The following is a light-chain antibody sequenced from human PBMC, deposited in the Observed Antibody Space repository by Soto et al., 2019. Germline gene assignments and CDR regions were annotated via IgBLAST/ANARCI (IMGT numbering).Light chain of an antibody. J-gene: IGLJ1*01. CDR3: NSYTTSETYV. V-gene: IGLV2-14*01. CDR2: DVN. Sequence: QSALTQPASVSGAPGQSITISCTGTNSDVGSYNRVSWYQQPPGTAPQLIIYDVNNRPSGVSYRFSGSKSGNTASLTISGLQAEDEADYYCNSYTTSETYVFGTGTKVTVL. CDR1: NSDVGSYNR.